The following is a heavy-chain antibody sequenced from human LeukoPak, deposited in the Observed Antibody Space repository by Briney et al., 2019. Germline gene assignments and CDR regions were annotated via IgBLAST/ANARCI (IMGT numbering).Heavy chain of an antibody. D-gene: IGHD5-18*01. CDR2: IIPIFGTA. CDR3: HTAMVDFDY. Sequence: SVKVSCKASGGTFSSYAISWVRQAPGQGLKWMGGIIPIFGTANYAQKFQGRVTITRDTSASTAYMELSSLRSEDTAVYYCHTAMVDFDYWGQGTLVTVSS. CDR1: GGTFSSYA. J-gene: IGHJ4*02. V-gene: IGHV1-69*05.